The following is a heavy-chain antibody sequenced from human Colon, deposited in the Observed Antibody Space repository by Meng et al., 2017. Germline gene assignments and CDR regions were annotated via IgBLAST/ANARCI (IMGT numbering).Heavy chain of an antibody. CDR2: IYSGGSI. V-gene: IGHV3-53*02. J-gene: IGHJ4*02. Sequence: EVQLVGTGGGLIQPWGSLRLSCAASGFTVNTYYMTWVRQAPGMGLQWVSIIYSGGSIYHADSVKGRFTISRDNSKNTLHLQMNSLRAEDTAVYYCARNSGSYPYYFDYWGQGALVTVSS. D-gene: IGHD1-26*01. CDR3: ARNSGSYPYYFDY. CDR1: GFTVNTYY.